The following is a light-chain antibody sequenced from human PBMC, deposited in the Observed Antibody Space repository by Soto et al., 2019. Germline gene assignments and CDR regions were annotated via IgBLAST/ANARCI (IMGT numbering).Light chain of an antibody. CDR3: SSYTTSKNRQLV. V-gene: IGLV2-14*03. J-gene: IGLJ1*01. CDR2: DVS. Sequence: QSALTQPASVSGSPGQSITISCTGTSSDVGGYNYVSWYQHHPGKAPKLMIYDVSNRPSGVSNRFSGSKPSNTASLTIPGLQHEDEADYYCSSYTTSKNRQLVFGPGTKLTVL. CDR1: SSDVGGYNY.